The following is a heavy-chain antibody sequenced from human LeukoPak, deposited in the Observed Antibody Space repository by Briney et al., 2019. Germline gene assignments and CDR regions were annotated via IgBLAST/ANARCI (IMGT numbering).Heavy chain of an antibody. J-gene: IGHJ4*02. V-gene: IGHV3-33*01. Sequence: QPGRSLRLSCAASGFTFSSYGMHWVRQAPGKGLEWVAAIQYDGSKQYYGDSVRGRFTISRDSSKNTLYLQMDSLRAEDTAVYFCARDTRGIFDYWGPGTLVTVSS. CDR2: IQYDGSKQ. D-gene: IGHD3-10*01. CDR3: ARDTRGIFDY. CDR1: GFTFSSYG.